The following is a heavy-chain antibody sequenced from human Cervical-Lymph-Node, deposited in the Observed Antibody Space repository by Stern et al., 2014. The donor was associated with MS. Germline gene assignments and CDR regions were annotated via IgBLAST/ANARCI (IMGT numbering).Heavy chain of an antibody. Sequence: QDQLVQSGAEVKKPGASVRVSCKASGYTFINYPIHWVRQAPGQRPESMGWINPGNGHTKYSQTFQGRVTITRDTSASIVFMEVNSLRPEDTAVYYCARVGDYGSDWFDPWGQGTLVTVSP. CDR2: INPGNGHT. D-gene: IGHD1-26*01. CDR1: GYTFINYP. J-gene: IGHJ5*02. CDR3: ARVGDYGSDWFDP. V-gene: IGHV1-3*01.